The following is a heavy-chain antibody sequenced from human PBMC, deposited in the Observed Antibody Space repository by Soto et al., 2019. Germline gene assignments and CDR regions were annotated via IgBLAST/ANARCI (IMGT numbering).Heavy chain of an antibody. CDR2: ASGSGAST. Sequence: EVQLLESGGGLVQPGGSLRLSCEGSGFSFNNYVMSWVRQAPGKGPEWVSGASGSGASTYYADSVKGRFTISRDNSKNMLYLQMNSLRAEDTAVYYCAKGLAAAGPSGRYFDYWGQGTLVTVSS. J-gene: IGHJ4*02. CDR3: AKGLAAAGPSGRYFDY. CDR1: GFSFNNYV. D-gene: IGHD6-13*01. V-gene: IGHV3-23*01.